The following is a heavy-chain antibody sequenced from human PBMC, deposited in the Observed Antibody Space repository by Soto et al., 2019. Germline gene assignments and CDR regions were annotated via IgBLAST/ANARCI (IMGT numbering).Heavy chain of an antibody. CDR2: INHSGTT. CDR3: ARGRGYCTNGVCYVRWFDP. Sequence: PSDTLSLTCNVSGVSISSTSYNWGWIRQPPGKGLEWIGEINHSGTTNYNPSPKSRVTISVDTSKNQFSLKLSSVTAADTAVYYCARGRGYCTNGVCYVRWFDPWGQGTLVTVSS. V-gene: IGHV4-39*07. J-gene: IGHJ5*02. D-gene: IGHD2-8*01. CDR1: GVSISSTSYN.